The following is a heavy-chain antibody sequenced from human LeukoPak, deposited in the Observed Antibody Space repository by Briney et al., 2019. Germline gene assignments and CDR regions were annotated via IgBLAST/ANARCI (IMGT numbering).Heavy chain of an antibody. J-gene: IGHJ6*03. CDR3: AREHCSGGSCYSIYYYYYMDV. V-gene: IGHV4-38-2*02. D-gene: IGHD2-15*01. Sequence: SETLSLTCTVSGYSISSGYYWGWIRQPPGKGLEWIGRIYYSGSTYYNPSLKSRVTISVDTSKNQFSLKLSSVTAADTAVYYCAREHCSGGSCYSIYYYYYMDVWGKGTTVTVSS. CDR1: GYSISSGYY. CDR2: IYYSGST.